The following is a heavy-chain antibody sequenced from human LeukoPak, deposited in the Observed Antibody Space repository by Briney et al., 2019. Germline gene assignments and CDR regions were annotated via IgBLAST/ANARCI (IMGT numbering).Heavy chain of an antibody. Sequence: GASVKVSCKSSGYTFTSYAMNWVRQAPGQGLEWMGWISAYNGNTNYAQKLQGRVTMTTDTSTSTAYMELRSLRSDDTAVYYCARVYYDYVWGSYRGGDYWGQGTLVTVSS. D-gene: IGHD3-16*02. CDR3: ARVYYDYVWGSYRGGDY. CDR1: GYTFTSYA. CDR2: ISAYNGNT. J-gene: IGHJ4*02. V-gene: IGHV1-18*01.